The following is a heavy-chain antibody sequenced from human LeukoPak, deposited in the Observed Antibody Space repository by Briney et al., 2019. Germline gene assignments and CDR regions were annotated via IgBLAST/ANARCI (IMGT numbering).Heavy chain of an antibody. D-gene: IGHD3-16*02. CDR1: GGSFSGYY. CDR2: INHSGST. J-gene: IGHJ4*02. Sequence: NPSETLSLTCAVYGGSFSGYYWSWIRQPPGKGLEWIGEINHSGSTNYNPSLKSRVTISVDTSKNQFSLKLSSVTAADTAVYYCARHLYYDYVWGSYRQPYYFDYWGQGTLVTVSS. V-gene: IGHV4-34*01. CDR3: ARHLYYDYVWGSYRQPYYFDY.